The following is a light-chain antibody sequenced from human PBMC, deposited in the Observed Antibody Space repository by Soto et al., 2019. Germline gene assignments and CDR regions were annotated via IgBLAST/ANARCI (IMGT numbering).Light chain of an antibody. CDR3: QQYNSYPYI. Sequence: DIQMTQSPSTLSASVGDRVIITCRASQIISRWLAWYQQKPGKAPKLLIYQASSLESGVPSRFSGSGSGTEFTLTINSLQPDDIATYYCQQYNSYPYIFGQGTKLEIK. V-gene: IGKV1-5*03. CDR1: QIISRW. J-gene: IGKJ2*01. CDR2: QAS.